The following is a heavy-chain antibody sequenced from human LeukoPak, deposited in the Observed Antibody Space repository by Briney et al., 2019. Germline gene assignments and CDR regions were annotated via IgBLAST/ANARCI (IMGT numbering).Heavy chain of an antibody. V-gene: IGHV3-9*03. CDR2: VSWNSGSI. J-gene: IGHJ6*03. CDR3: AKDSSGYPYYMDV. Sequence: PGGSLRLSCAASGFTFDDYAMHWLRQAPEKGLEWVSGVSWNSGSIGYADSVKGRFTISRDNTKNSLYLQMNSLIAEDMALYYCAKDSSGYPYYMDVWGKGTTVTVSS. D-gene: IGHD5-12*01. CDR1: GFTFDDYA.